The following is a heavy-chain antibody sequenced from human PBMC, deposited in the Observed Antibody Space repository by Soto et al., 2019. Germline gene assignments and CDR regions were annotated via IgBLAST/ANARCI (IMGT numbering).Heavy chain of an antibody. J-gene: IGHJ4*02. D-gene: IGHD6-13*01. Sequence: VASVKVSCKASGYTFTSYGINWVRQATGQGLEWMGWMNPNSGNTGYAQKFQGRVTMTRNTSISTAYMELSSLRSEDTAVYYCARVPQQSGGVDYWGQGTLVTVSS. CDR1: GYTFTSYG. CDR3: ARVPQQSGGVDY. CDR2: MNPNSGNT. V-gene: IGHV1-8*01.